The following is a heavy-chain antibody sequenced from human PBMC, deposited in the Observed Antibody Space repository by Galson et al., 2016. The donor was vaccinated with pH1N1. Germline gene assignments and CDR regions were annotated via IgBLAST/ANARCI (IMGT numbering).Heavy chain of an antibody. CDR3: ETGYRCSPNNCYGSYYYNMGV. V-gene: IGHV1-24*01. Sequence: SVKVSCKVSGYTVTELSMNWVRQAPGKGLEWMGGFDPEGDETVYEQRFEGRLTMTADASTDTAYMQLTNLRSEYTAVYYCETGYRCSPNNCYGSYYYNMGVWGTGTTVAVSS. CDR2: FDPEGDET. CDR1: GYTVTELS. D-gene: IGHD2-15*01. J-gene: IGHJ6*03.